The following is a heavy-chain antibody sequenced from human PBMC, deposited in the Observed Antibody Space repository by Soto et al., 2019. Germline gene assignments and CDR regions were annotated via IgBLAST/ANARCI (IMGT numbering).Heavy chain of an antibody. CDR3: AKGGGEQWPVTDY. D-gene: IGHD6-19*01. CDR2: ISYDGSNK. CDR1: GFTFSSYG. Sequence: QVQLVESGGGVVQPGRPLRLSCAASGFTFSSYGMHWVRQAPGKGLEWVAVISYDGSNKYYADSVKGRFTISRDNSKNTLYLQMNSLRAEDTAVYYCAKGGGEQWPVTDYWGQGTLVTVSS. V-gene: IGHV3-30*18. J-gene: IGHJ4*02.